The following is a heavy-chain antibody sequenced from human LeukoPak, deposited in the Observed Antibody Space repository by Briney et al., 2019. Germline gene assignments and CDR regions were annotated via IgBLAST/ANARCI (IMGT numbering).Heavy chain of an antibody. D-gene: IGHD6-19*01. Sequence: ASVKVSCKASGGTFRGYAISWVRQAPGQGLEWMGRIIPIFGTAKYAQKFQGRVTITTDESTSTAYVELSSLTSGDTAVYYCARAPSYSSNWYDYWGRGTLVTVSS. J-gene: IGHJ5*01. CDR3: ARAPSYSSNWYDY. V-gene: IGHV1-69*05. CDR2: IIPIFGTA. CDR1: GGTFRGYA.